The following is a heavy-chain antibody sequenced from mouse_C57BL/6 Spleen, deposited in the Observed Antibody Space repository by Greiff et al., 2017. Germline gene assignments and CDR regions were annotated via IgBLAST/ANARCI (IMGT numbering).Heavy chain of an antibody. CDR1: GFTFSSYT. CDR3: ASVVYYYYEAWFAY. D-gene: IGHD2-4*01. J-gene: IGHJ3*01. CDR2: ISGGGGNT. V-gene: IGHV5-9*01. Sequence: EVKLVESGGGLVKPGGSLKLSCAASGFTFSSYTMSWVRQTPEKRLEWVATISGGGGNTYYPDSVKGRFTISRDNANNTLYLQMSSLRSADTALYYCASVVYYYYEAWFAYWGQGTLVTVSA.